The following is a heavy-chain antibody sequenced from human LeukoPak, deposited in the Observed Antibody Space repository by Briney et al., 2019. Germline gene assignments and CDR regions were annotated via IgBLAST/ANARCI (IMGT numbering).Heavy chain of an antibody. CDR1: GYTFTKYG. D-gene: IGHD3-3*01. Sequence: GASVKVSCKASGYTFTKYGISWVRQAPGQGLEWMGWISGYNGKTRYAQKFQGRVTMTTDTSTSTAYMELRSLRSDDTAVYYCARDIGPHITIFGEDYYYMDVWGKGTTVTVSS. CDR2: ISGYNGKT. CDR3: ARDIGPHITIFGEDYYYMDV. V-gene: IGHV1-18*01. J-gene: IGHJ6*03.